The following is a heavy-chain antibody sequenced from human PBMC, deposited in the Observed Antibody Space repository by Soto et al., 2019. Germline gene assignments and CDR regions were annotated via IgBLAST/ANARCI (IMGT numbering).Heavy chain of an antibody. V-gene: IGHV3-66*04. Sequence: GVLRLSCAASGFTVSSNYMSWIRQAPGKGLEWVSVIYSGGTTYYADSVKGRFTISRDNSKNTLYLQMSSLRAEDTAVYYCASHSGWYFAYWGLGTLVTVSS. CDR2: IYSGGTT. CDR1: GFTVSSNY. CDR3: ASHSGWYFAY. D-gene: IGHD6-19*01. J-gene: IGHJ4*02.